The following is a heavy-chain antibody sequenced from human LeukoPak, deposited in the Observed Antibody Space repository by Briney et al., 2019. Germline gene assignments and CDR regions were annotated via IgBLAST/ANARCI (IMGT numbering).Heavy chain of an antibody. J-gene: IGHJ4*02. CDR1: GGSFSDYY. CDR3: ARSVHGDFDY. V-gene: IGHV4-34*01. CDR2: INHSGST. Sequence: SETLSLTCTVYGGSFSDYYWTWIRQPPGKGLEWIGEINHSGSTNYNPSLKSRVTISVDTSKNQFSLKLSSVTAADTAVYSCARSVHGDFDYWGQRTLVTVSS. D-gene: IGHD4-17*01.